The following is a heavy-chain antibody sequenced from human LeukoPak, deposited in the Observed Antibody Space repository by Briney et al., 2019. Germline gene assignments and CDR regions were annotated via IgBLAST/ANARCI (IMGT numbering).Heavy chain of an antibody. CDR2: IVPIFGTA. J-gene: IGHJ6*02. CDR1: GGTFISYA. D-gene: IGHD3-3*01. Sequence: SVKVSCKASGGTFISYAISWVRQAPGQGLEWMGGIVPIFGTANYAQKFQGRVTITADESTSTAYMELSSLRSEDTAVYYCARANYDFWSGYCYYYYGMDVWGQGTTVTVSS. CDR3: ARANYDFWSGYCYYYYGMDV. V-gene: IGHV1-69*13.